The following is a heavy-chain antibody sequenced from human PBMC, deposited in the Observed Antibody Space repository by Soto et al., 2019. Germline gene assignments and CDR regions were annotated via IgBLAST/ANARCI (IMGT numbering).Heavy chain of an antibody. CDR2: IYYSGST. CDR1: GGSISSYY. J-gene: IGHJ3*02. D-gene: IGHD5-12*01. Sequence: SETLSLTCTVSGGSISSYYWSWIRQPPGKGLEWIGYIYYSGSTNYNPSLKSRVTISVDTSKNQFSLKLSSVTAADTAVYYCARSKQRGYSGYDAYAIDISGQGTMVTVS. V-gene: IGHV4-59*01. CDR3: ARSKQRGYSGYDAYAIDI.